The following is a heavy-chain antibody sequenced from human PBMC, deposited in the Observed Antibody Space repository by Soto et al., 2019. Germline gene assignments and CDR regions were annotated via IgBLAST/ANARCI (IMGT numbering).Heavy chain of an antibody. Sequence: GGSLRLSCAASGFTFSGYAMSCVRQAPGRGLEWVSAISGSGGSTFYADSVKGRFTISRDNSKDTMYLQMHSLRAEDTAVYYCAKATYYDFWSGSGPFDYWGLGALVTVSS. D-gene: IGHD3-3*01. CDR1: GFTFSGYA. V-gene: IGHV3-23*01. CDR2: ISGSGGST. CDR3: AKATYYDFWSGSGPFDY. J-gene: IGHJ4*02.